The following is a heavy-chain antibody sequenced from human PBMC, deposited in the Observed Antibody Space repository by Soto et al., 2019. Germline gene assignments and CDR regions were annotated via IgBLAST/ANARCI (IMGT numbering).Heavy chain of an antibody. D-gene: IGHD2-15*01. Sequence: SETLSLTCTVSGGSISSYYLSWIRQPPGKGLEWIGYIYYSGSTNYNPSLKSRVTISVDTSKNQFSLKLSSVTAADTAVYYCARVEMGYCSGGSCIYFDYWGQGTLVTVSS. CDR2: IYYSGST. V-gene: IGHV4-59*01. CDR3: ARVEMGYCSGGSCIYFDY. J-gene: IGHJ4*02. CDR1: GGSISSYY.